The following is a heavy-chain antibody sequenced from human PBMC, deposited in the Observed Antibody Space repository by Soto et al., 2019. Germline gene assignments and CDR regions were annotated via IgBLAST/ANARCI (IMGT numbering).Heavy chain of an antibody. D-gene: IGHD3-3*01. Sequence: GGSLRLSCAASGFNFYNYAMTGGRQAPGKGLEWVSGISGDGTRTYYGDSVKGRFTISRDNSKNTVFLQMNSLRAEDTALYYCVKDLRPNRGWFGPWGQGTRVTVSS. V-gene: IGHV3-23*01. CDR1: GFNFYNYA. CDR3: VKDLRPNRGWFGP. CDR2: ISGDGTRT. J-gene: IGHJ5*02.